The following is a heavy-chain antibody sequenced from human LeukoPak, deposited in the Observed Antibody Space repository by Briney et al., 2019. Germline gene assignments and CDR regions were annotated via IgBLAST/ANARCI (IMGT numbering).Heavy chain of an antibody. CDR2: IRSKANSYAT. CDR1: GFTFSGSA. V-gene: IGHV3-73*01. Sequence: GGSLKLSCAASGFTFSGSAMHWVRQASGKGLEWVGRIRSKANSYATAYAASVKGRFTISRDDSKNTAYLQMNSLKTEDTAVYHCTSYHYGMDVWGQGTTVTVSS. CDR3: TSYHYGMDV. J-gene: IGHJ6*02.